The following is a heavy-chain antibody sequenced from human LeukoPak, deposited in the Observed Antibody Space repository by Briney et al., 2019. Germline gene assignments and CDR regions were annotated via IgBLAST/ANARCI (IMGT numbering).Heavy chain of an antibody. V-gene: IGHV3-21*01. CDR1: GFTFSSYT. CDR3: ARDASYGYLFDY. CDR2: ISSSSSYI. Sequence: GGSLRLSCAASGFTFSSYTMNWVRQAPGKGLECVSSISSSSSYIYYADSVKGRFTMSRDNAKKSLYLQMNSLRAEDTAVYYCARDASYGYLFDYWGQGTLVTVSS. D-gene: IGHD6-25*01. J-gene: IGHJ4*02.